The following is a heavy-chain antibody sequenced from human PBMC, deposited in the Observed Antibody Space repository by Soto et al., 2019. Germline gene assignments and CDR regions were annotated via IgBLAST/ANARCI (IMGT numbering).Heavy chain of an antibody. V-gene: IGHV4-31*03. CDR2: IFYSGSA. CDR3: ARVLWSSYYGGFGY. J-gene: IGHJ4*02. D-gene: IGHD3-3*01. Sequence: SETLSLTCTVSGGSISSGDYYWSWIRQHPGQGLEWIGYIFYSGSAYYNPSLKSRVTISIDTSKNQFSLKLSSVTAADTAVHYCARVLWSSYYGGFGYWGQGTLVTVSS. CDR1: GGSISSGDYY.